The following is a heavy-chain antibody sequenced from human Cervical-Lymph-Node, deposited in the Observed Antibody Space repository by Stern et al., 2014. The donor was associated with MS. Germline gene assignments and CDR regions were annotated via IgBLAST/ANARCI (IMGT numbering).Heavy chain of an antibody. CDR1: GFNFKTYA. CDR2: TSYDGSSN. CDR3: TRALDY. V-gene: IGHV3-30*01. Sequence: VQLVGSGGGVVQPGKSLRLSCAASGFNFKTYAMHWVRQAPGKGLEWVAATSYDGSSNYYADPVKGRFTISRDNSMTTLYLQMNSLTGGDTAVYYCTRALDYWGQGALVIVSS. J-gene: IGHJ4*02.